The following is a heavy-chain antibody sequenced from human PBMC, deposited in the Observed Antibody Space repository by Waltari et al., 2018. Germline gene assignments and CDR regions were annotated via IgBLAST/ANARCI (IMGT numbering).Heavy chain of an antibody. J-gene: IGHJ4*02. Sequence: QLQLQESGPGLVKPSETLSLTCTVSGGSISSRSNYWGWIRQPPGKGLEWIWRIYYSGSTYYNPTLKSRVTISVDTSKNQFSLKLSSVTAADTAVYYCASVAGPVDYWGQGTLVTVSS. CDR3: ASVAGPVDY. V-gene: IGHV4-39*01. CDR1: GGSISSRSNY. D-gene: IGHD6-19*01. CDR2: IYYSGST.